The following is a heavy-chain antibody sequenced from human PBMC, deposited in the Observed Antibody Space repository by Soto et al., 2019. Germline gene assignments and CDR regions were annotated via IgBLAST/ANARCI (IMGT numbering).Heavy chain of an antibody. CDR2: IDWGDND. CDR1: GFSLNTSGVC. J-gene: IGHJ4*02. V-gene: IGHV2-70*01. CDR3: AQNSRGILYPFEY. D-gene: IGHD3-9*01. Sequence: GPTLMNPTQTLTLTFTFSGFSLNTSGVCVRWIRQPPGKALEWLALIDWGDNDYYSTSLKTRLAISKDTSKNQVVLTMPNMDPMDTATYYCAQNSRGILYPFEYWGQRTLVTVSS.